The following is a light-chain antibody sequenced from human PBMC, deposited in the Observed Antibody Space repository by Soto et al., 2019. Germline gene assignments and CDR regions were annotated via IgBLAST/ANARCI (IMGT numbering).Light chain of an antibody. J-gene: IGKJ1*01. Sequence: EIVMTQSPATLSVSPGERATLSCRASQSVSSNLAWYQQKPGQAPRLLIYGASTRATGIPARFSGSGSGTEFTLTSSSLQSEDFADYYCQQYNNRPPWTFGQGTKVEI. V-gene: IGKV3-15*01. CDR3: QQYNNRPPWT. CDR2: GAS. CDR1: QSVSSN.